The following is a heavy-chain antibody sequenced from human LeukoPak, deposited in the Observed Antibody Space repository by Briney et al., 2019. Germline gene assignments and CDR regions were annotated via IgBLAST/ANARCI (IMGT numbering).Heavy chain of an antibody. D-gene: IGHD6-19*01. V-gene: IGHV1-2*02. CDR3: ARVGSSGWYVHPTLDY. CDR1: GYTFSGYY. Sequence: ASVEVSCKTSGYTFSGYYMHWVRQAPGQGLEWMGWINPNNGDTNYAQKFEGRVTMTRDTSISTAYMELSRLISDDTAVYYCARVGSSGWYVHPTLDYWGQGTLVTVSS. CDR2: INPNNGDT. J-gene: IGHJ4*02.